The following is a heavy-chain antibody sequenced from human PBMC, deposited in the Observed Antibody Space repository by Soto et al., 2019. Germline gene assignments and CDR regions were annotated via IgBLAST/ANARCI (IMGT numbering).Heavy chain of an antibody. J-gene: IGHJ6*03. CDR3: ARRGGQCSGGSCYVYYYYSYMDV. CDR2: INHSGST. CDR1: GGSFSGYY. Sequence: QVQLQQWGAGLLKPSETLSLTCAVYGGSFSGYYWSWIRQPPGKGLEWIGEINHSGSTNYNPSLKSRVTISVDTSKNQFSLKLSSVTAADTAVYYCARRGGQCSGGSCYVYYYYSYMDVWGKGTTVTVSS. V-gene: IGHV4-34*01. D-gene: IGHD2-15*01.